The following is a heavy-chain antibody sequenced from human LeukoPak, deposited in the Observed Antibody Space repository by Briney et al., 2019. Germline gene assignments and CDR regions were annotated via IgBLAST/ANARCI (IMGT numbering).Heavy chain of an antibody. J-gene: IGHJ4*02. CDR1: GLTFSGYE. V-gene: IGHV3-48*03. D-gene: IGHD7-27*01. CDR3: ARVNWGWDY. Sequence: GGSLRLSCAVSGLTFSGYELNCVRQAPGKGLEWVSSISGSGTTVYYADSVKGRFTISRDNAKNSPYLQMYSLRGEDTAVYYCARVNWGWDYWGQGTLVTVSS. CDR2: ISGSGTTV.